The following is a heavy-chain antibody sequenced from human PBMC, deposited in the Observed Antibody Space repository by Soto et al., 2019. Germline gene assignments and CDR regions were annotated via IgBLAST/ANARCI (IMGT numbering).Heavy chain of an antibody. CDR2: TYYRSKWST. V-gene: IGHV6-1*01. CDR1: GDSVSSKRAA. J-gene: IGHJ5*01. Sequence: PSQTLSLTCAISGDSVSSKRAAWNWIRQSPSRGLEWLGRTYYRSKWSTDYAVSVKSRITINPDTSKNQFSLQLNSVTPEDTAVYYCTRALSGSYDSWGQGTLVTVSS. CDR3: TRALSGSYDS. D-gene: IGHD1-26*01.